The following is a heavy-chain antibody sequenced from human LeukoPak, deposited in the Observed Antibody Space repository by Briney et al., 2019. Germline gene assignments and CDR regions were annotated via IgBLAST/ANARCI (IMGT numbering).Heavy chain of an antibody. CDR2: ISASGGGA. J-gene: IGHJ4*02. V-gene: IGHV3-23*01. Sequence: PGGSLRLSCAASGFTFSSYSMNWVRQAPGKGLEWVSTISASGGGAYYADSVKGRFTISRDNSKDTLSLQMNTLRAEDTAVYYCAKDVRRAEYCSATTCYTSSFDSWGQGTLVTVSS. CDR3: AKDVRRAEYCSATTCYTSSFDS. CDR1: GFTFSSYS. D-gene: IGHD2-2*02.